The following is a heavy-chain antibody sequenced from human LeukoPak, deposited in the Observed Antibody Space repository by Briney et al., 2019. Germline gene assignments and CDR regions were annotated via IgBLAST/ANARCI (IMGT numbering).Heavy chain of an antibody. V-gene: IGHV1-18*01. CDR2: ISAYNGNT. CDR1: GYTFTSYG. D-gene: IGHD2-2*01. Sequence: WASVKVSCKASGYTFTSYGISWVRQAPGQGLEWMGWISAYNGNTNYAQTFQGRVTMTRDTSTSTVYMELSSLRSEDTAVYYCARVPKYCSFTTCCFDYWGQGTLVTVSS. J-gene: IGHJ4*02. CDR3: ARVPKYCSFTTCCFDY.